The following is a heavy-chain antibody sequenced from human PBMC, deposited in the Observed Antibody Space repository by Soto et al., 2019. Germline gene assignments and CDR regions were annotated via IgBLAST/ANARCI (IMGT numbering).Heavy chain of an antibody. CDR2: IYYSGST. CDR1: CYYIRSSNC. CDR3: ARKKGYSYGPHYFDY. V-gene: IGHV4-28*01. D-gene: IGHD5-18*01. J-gene: IGHJ4*02. Sequence: SETQCLTYTVSCYYIRSSNCWVWFRHPLGKGLEWIGNIYYSGSTFYNPSLKSRVSISVDTSKNQFALKLSSVTAADTAVYYFARKKGYSYGPHYFDYWGQGTLVTVSS.